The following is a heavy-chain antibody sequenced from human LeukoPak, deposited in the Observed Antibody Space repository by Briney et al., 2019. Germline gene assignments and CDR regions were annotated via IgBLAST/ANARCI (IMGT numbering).Heavy chain of an antibody. CDR1: GFTFSNYW. V-gene: IGHV3-74*01. CDR2: INTDGSGT. Sequence: GGSLRLSCAASGFTFSNYWMHWVPQAPQKGLGWVSRINTDGSGTTYADSVKGRFTFSRDNSKNTLYLQMNSLSADDTAVYYCARGVGSSGLFDYLGQGTLVTVSS. CDR3: ARGVGSSGLFDY. D-gene: IGHD6-19*01. J-gene: IGHJ4*02.